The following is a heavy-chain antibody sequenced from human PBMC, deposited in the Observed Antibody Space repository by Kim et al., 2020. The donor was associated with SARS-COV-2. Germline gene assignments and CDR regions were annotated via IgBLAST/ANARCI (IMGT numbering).Heavy chain of an antibody. J-gene: IGHJ6*02. D-gene: IGHD6-13*01. V-gene: IGHV4-39*01. CDR2: IYYSGST. CDR3: AIAAAGTGGSYYYGMDV. CDR1: GGSISSSSYY. Sequence: SETLSLTCTVSGGSISSSSYYWGWIRQPPGKGLEWIGSIYYSGSTYYNPSLKSRVTISVDTSKNQFSLKLSSVTAADTAVDYCAIAAAGTGGSYYYGMDVWGQGTTVTVSS.